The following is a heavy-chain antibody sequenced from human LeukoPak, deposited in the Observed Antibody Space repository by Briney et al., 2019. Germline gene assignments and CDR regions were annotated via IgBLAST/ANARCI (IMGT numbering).Heavy chain of an antibody. CDR1: GFTFSSYE. Sequence: PGGSLRLSCAASGFTFSSYEMNWVRQAPGKGLEWVSYISSSGRTIYYADSVKGRFTISRDNAKNSLYLQMNSLRAEDTVVYYCARVSGTYFDYWGQGTLVTVSS. CDR2: ISSSGRTI. CDR3: ARVSGTYFDY. V-gene: IGHV3-48*03. D-gene: IGHD1-26*01. J-gene: IGHJ4*02.